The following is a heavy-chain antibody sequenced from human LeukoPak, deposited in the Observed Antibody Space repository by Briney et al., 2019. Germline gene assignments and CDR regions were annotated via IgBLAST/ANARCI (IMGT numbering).Heavy chain of an antibody. CDR1: GYTFTGYY. D-gene: IGHD1-1*01. J-gene: IGHJ4*02. CDR3: ARHSVSPIWATTDHGLDY. CDR2: INPNSGGT. V-gene: IGHV1-2*02. Sequence: ASVKVSCKASGYTFTGYYMHWVRQAPGQGLEWMGWINPNSGGTNYAQKFQGRVTMTRDTSISTAYMELSRLRSDDTAVYYCARHSVSPIWATTDHGLDYWGQGTLVTVSS.